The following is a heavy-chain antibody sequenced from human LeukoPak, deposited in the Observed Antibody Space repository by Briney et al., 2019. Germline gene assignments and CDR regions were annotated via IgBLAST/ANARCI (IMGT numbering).Heavy chain of an antibody. CDR3: AREGLSIAVSDY. J-gene: IGHJ4*02. D-gene: IGHD6-6*01. CDR1: GGTFSSYA. V-gene: IGHV1-69*04. CDR2: IIPILGIA. Sequence: SVKVSCKASGGTFSSYAISWVRQAPGQGLEWMGRIIPILGIANYAQKFQGRVTITADKSTSTAHMELSSLRSEDTAVYYCAREGLSIAVSDYWGQGTLVTVSS.